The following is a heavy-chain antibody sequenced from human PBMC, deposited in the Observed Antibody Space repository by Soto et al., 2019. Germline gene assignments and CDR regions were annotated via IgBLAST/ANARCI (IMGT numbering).Heavy chain of an antibody. Sequence: GGSLRLSCAASGFTFSSYAMHWVRQAPGKGLEWVAVISYDGSNKYYADSVKGRFTISRDNSENTLYLQMNSLRAEDTAVYYCARVLGYCTNGVCYTGYYYYGMDVWGQGTTVTVSS. CDR3: ARVLGYCTNGVCYTGYYYYGMDV. CDR1: GFTFSSYA. V-gene: IGHV3-30-3*01. J-gene: IGHJ6*02. D-gene: IGHD2-8*01. CDR2: ISYDGSNK.